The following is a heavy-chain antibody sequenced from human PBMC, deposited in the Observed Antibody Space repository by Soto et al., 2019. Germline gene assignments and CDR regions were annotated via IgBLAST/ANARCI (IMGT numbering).Heavy chain of an antibody. CDR3: GRDLTSDANCIDP. CDR1: GDYIHVGGYY. D-gene: IGHD2-2*01. CDR2: IYYTGKT. V-gene: IGHV4-30-4*01. J-gene: IGHJ5*02. Sequence: SETVSLTXSVSGDYIHVGGYYWTWIRQRPGKGLEWMGYIYYTGKTYYNPSLESRLTMSVDRSKNQFSLRLTSVTAADTAVYFCGRDLTSDANCIDPWGQGTLVTVSS.